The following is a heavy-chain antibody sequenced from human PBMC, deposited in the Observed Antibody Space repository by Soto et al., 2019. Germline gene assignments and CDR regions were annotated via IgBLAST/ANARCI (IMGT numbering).Heavy chain of an antibody. D-gene: IGHD2-15*01. V-gene: IGHV4-30-4*08. Sequence: TLSLTCTVSGGSISSGGYYWSWIRQHPGKGLEWIGYIYYSGSTYYSTSLKSRVTISVDTSKSQFSLNLSFVTAADTAVYYCATMGTPATGLYFFDYWGQGSLVTVSS. CDR1: GGSISSGGYY. CDR3: ATMGTPATGLYFFDY. J-gene: IGHJ4*02. CDR2: IYYSGST.